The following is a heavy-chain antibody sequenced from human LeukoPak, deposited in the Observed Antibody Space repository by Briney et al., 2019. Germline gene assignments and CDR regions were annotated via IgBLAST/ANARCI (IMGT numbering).Heavy chain of an antibody. Sequence: PGGSLRLSCAASGFTFRTYPLHWVRQAPGKGLEWVAVISYDGSHKYYGDSVKGRFTISRDDSKNAVYLQMDSLRPEDTAVYYCAREVGDSTSSDFDYWGQGTLVTVSS. D-gene: IGHD6-6*01. CDR3: AREVGDSTSSDFDY. CDR2: ISYDGSHK. CDR1: GFTFRTYP. V-gene: IGHV3-30*04. J-gene: IGHJ4*02.